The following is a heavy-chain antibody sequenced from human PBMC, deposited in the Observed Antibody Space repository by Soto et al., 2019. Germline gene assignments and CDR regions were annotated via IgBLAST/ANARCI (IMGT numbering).Heavy chain of an antibody. J-gene: IGHJ3*02. CDR1: GFTFSSYW. D-gene: IGHD4-17*01. CDR3: TRDWRVRLRDAFDI. Sequence: EVQLVESGGGLVQPGGSLRLSCAASGFTFSSYWMHWVRQAPGKGLVCVSRINTDGSTITYADSVKGRFTISRDNAKSTLYLQMNNLRAEDTAVYFCTRDWRVRLRDAFDIWGQGTMVTVSS. CDR2: INTDGSTI. V-gene: IGHV3-74*01.